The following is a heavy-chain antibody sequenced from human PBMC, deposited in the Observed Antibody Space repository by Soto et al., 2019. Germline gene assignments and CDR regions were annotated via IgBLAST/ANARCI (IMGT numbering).Heavy chain of an antibody. V-gene: IGHV4-4*02. Sequence: QVELQESGPRLVKSSGTLSLTCEVSSGSISTGNWWSWVRQPPGKGLEWIGEIYYTGATNYNPSLKRRVTMTIDKSKDQCSLLLTSATAADTAVYYCARVFSSGSGWMYYFDFWGQGILVSVSS. CDR3: ARVFSSGSGWMYYFDF. CDR1: SGSISTGNW. CDR2: IYYTGAT. D-gene: IGHD6-25*01. J-gene: IGHJ4*02.